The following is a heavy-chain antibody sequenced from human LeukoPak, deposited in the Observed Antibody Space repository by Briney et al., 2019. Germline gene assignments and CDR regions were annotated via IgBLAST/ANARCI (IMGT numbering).Heavy chain of an antibody. J-gene: IGHJ6*02. D-gene: IGHD6-19*01. V-gene: IGHV3-23*01. Sequence: GGSLRLSCAASGFTFSSYAMSWVRQAPGKGLGWVSAISGSGGSTYYADSVKGRFTISRDNSKNTLYLQMNSLRAEDTAVYYCAKVAGNRYYYYGMDVWGQGTTVTVSS. CDR1: GFTFSSYA. CDR2: ISGSGGST. CDR3: AKVAGNRYYYYGMDV.